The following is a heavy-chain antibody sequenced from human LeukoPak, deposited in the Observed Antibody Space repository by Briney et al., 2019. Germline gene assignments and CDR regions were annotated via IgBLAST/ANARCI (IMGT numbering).Heavy chain of an antibody. CDR2: IKKDGSDK. V-gene: IGHV3-7*01. Sequence: GGSLRLSCAASGFTFRIYWMTWVRQAPGKGLEWVANIKKDGSDKYYVDSVKGRFTISRDNAENSLFLQMNSLRAEDTAVYYCARWGTSWSEFDYWGQGTLVTVSS. D-gene: IGHD2-2*01. CDR3: ARWGTSWSEFDY. CDR1: GFTFRIYW. J-gene: IGHJ4*02.